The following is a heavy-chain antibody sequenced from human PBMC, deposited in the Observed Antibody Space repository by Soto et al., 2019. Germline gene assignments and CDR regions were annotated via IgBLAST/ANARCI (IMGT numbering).Heavy chain of an antibody. CDR3: ALKGNANKFY. J-gene: IGHJ4*02. CDR2: ISPSGDTT. CDR1: GCTFTAYD. V-gene: IGHV3-23*01. Sequence: PGGSLRLSCATSGCTFTAYDLTWVRQAPGKGLDWVSGISPSGDTTYYADSVKGRFTISRDNSKTVLYLQMNSLRAEDTAVYYCALKGNANKFYWGKGTLVNVSS. D-gene: IGHD2-8*01.